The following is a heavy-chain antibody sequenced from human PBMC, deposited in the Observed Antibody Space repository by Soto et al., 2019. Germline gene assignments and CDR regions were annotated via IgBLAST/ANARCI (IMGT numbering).Heavy chain of an antibody. CDR3: ARVSRVDTAMVAYFDY. CDR2: IYYSGST. J-gene: IGHJ4*02. D-gene: IGHD5-18*01. Sequence: PSETLSLTCTVSGGSISSYYWSWIRQPPGKGLEWIGYIYYSGSTNYNPSLKSRVTISVDTSKNQFSLKLSSVTAADTAVYYCARVSRVDTAMVAYFDYWGQGTLVTVSS. CDR1: GGSISSYY. V-gene: IGHV4-59*01.